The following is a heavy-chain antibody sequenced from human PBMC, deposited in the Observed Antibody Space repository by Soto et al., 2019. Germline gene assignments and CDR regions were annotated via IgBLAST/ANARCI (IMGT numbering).Heavy chain of an antibody. Sequence: QVQLVHSGAEVKKPGSSVKVSCKASGGTFSSYAISWVRQAPGQGLEWMGGIIPIFGTANYAQKFQGRVTIIADKSTSTAYMELSSLRSEDTAVYYCARDLSNHCGGDCGYWGQGTLVTVSS. V-gene: IGHV1-69*06. CDR2: IIPIFGTA. CDR3: ARDLSNHCGGDCGY. CDR1: GGTFSSYA. D-gene: IGHD2-21*02. J-gene: IGHJ4*02.